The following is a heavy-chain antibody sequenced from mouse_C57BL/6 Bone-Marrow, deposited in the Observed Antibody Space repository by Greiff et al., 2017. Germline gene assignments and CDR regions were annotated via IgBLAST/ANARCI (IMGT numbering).Heavy chain of an antibody. J-gene: IGHJ3*01. CDR3: ARGGGWLRAWFAY. Sequence: VQLQQPGAELVRPGTSVTLSCTASGYTFTSYWMHWVKQRPGQGLEWIGVIDPSDSYTNYNQKFKGKATLTVDTSSSTADMQLSSLTSEDSAVYYCARGGGWLRAWFAYGGQGTRVTVTA. CDR1: GYTFTSYW. V-gene: IGHV1-59*01. CDR2: IDPSDSYT. D-gene: IGHD2-2*01.